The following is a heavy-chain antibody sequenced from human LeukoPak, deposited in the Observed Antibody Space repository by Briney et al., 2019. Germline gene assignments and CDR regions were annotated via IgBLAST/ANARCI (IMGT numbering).Heavy chain of an antibody. CDR1: GLTFSVYG. J-gene: IGHJ3*02. Sequence: GRSLRLSCAASGLTFSVYGMHWARQAPGKGLEWVAVIWSDGSNKYYADSVRGRFTISRDNSKNTLYLQMSSLRVEDTAVYYCASAAGAFDNWGQGTMVTVSS. CDR3: ASAAGAFDN. D-gene: IGHD6-13*01. V-gene: IGHV3-33*01. CDR2: IWSDGSNK.